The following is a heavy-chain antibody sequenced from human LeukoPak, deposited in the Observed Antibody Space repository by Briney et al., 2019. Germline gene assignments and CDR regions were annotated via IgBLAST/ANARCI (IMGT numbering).Heavy chain of an antibody. V-gene: IGHV3-7*01. CDR2: IKQDGREK. CDR1: GFTFSSYW. J-gene: IGHJ4*02. CDR3: ARVVSSSGGFDY. D-gene: IGHD6-13*01. Sequence: PGGSLRLSCAAPGFTFSSYWMSWVSQVPGKGREWVANIKQDGREKYYVDSVKGRFTISRDNAKKSLYLQMNSLRAEDTAVYFCARVVSSSGGFDYWGQGTLVTVSS.